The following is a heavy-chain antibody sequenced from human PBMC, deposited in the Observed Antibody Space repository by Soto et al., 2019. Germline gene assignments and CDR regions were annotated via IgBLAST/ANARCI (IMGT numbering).Heavy chain of an antibody. D-gene: IGHD4-17*01. J-gene: IGHJ6*02. CDR3: ARDLSFQGHDYADYPGYGMHX. CDR1: GGSISPYY. Sequence: KPSETLSLTFTVSGGSISPYYWSWIRQPPGKGLEWIGFIDYSGRTSYNHSLKSLVTISVDTSKNQCSLNLSSVTAADTAVYYCARDLSFQGHDYADYPGYGMHXWGQATTVTVS. V-gene: IGHV4-59*01. CDR2: IDYSGRT.